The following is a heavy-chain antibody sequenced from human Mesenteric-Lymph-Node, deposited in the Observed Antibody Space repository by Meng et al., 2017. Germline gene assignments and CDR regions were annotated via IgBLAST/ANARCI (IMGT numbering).Heavy chain of an antibody. V-gene: IGHV3-30*04. J-gene: IGHJ4*02. CDR3: AREVGRPDCTNTKCSNYFDS. CDR2: VSYDGSYD. D-gene: IGHD2-8*01. Sequence: GESLKISCAASGNTFGSHAMHWVRQASGKGLEWVAVVSYDGSYDLYADSVKGRFTISRDNSKNTLYLQMRSLRLEDTAVYHCAREVGRPDCTNTKCSNYFDSWGRGSRVTVSS. CDR1: GNTFGSHA.